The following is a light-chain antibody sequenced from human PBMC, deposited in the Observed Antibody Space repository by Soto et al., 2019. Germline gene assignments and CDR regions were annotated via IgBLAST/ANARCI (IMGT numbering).Light chain of an antibody. CDR1: QSVSSN. CDR2: GAS. CDR3: QQYDNWPIT. V-gene: IGKV3-15*01. Sequence: EIVMTQSPATLSVSPGERATLSCRASQSVSSNLAWYQQKPGQAPRLLIYGASTRATGIPARFSGSGSGTELTLTISSLQSEDFAVFYCQQYDNWPITFGQGTRLEMK. J-gene: IGKJ5*01.